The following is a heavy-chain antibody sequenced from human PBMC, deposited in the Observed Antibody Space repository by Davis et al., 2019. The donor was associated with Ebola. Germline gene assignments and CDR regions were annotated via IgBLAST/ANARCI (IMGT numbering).Heavy chain of an antibody. Sequence: HTGGSLRLSCAASGFTFSSYWMHWVRQAPGKGLVWVSRINSDGSSTSYADSVKGRFTISRDNAKNTLYLQMNSLRAEDTAVYYCTTTVVTHGRTFDIWGQGTMVTVSS. CDR2: INSDGSST. CDR1: GFTFSSYW. CDR3: TTTVVTHGRTFDI. D-gene: IGHD4-23*01. V-gene: IGHV3-74*01. J-gene: IGHJ3*02.